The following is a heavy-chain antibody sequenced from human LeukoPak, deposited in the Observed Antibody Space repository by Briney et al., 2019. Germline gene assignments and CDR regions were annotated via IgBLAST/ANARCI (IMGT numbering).Heavy chain of an antibody. CDR2: ISGSGGST. CDR3: AKFSARGLDLWSGWRYFDY. D-gene: IGHD3-3*01. Sequence: GGSLRLSCAASGFTFSSYAMSWVRQAPGKGLEWVSAISGSGGSTCYADSVKGRFTISRDNSKNTLYLQMNSLRAEDTAVYYCAKFSARGLDLWSGWRYFDYWGQGTLDTVSS. J-gene: IGHJ4*02. V-gene: IGHV3-23*01. CDR1: GFTFSSYA.